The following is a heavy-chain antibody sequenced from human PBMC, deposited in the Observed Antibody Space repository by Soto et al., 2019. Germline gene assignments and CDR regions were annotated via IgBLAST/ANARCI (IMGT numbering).Heavy chain of an antibody. Sequence: GGSLRLSCAASGFTFSSYAMSWVRQAPGKGLEWVSAISGSGGSTYYADSVKGRFTISRDNAKNTLYLQMNSLRAEDTAVYYCVNGPYRRESENIGFYYWGRGILVTVSS. J-gene: IGHJ4*02. CDR1: GFTFSSYA. D-gene: IGHD3-10*01. CDR2: ISGSGGST. V-gene: IGHV3-23*01. CDR3: VNGPYRRESENIGFYY.